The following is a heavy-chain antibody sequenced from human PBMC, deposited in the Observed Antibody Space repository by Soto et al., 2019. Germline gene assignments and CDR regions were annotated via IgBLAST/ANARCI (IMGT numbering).Heavy chain of an antibody. CDR2: ISGSGGST. D-gene: IGHD3-10*01. J-gene: IGHJ5*02. V-gene: IGHV3-23*01. CDR1: GFTFSSYA. CDR3: AKDKNYYYGSGNWFDP. Sequence: LRLSCAASGFTFSSYAMSWVRQAPGKGLEWVSAISGSGGSTYYADSVKGRFTISRDNSKNTLYLQMNSLRAEDTAVYYCAKDKNYYYGSGNWFDPWGQGTLVTVSS.